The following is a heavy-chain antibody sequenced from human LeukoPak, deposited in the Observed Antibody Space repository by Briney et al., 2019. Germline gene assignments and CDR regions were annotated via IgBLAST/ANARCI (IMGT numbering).Heavy chain of an antibody. D-gene: IGHD6-19*01. J-gene: IGHJ6*02. CDR3: AKDKYSSVLGMDV. CDR2: ISWNSGSI. V-gene: IGHV3-9*01. Sequence: GRSLRLSCAASGFTFDDYAMHWVRQAPGKGLEWVSGISWNSGSIGYADSVKGRFTISRDNAKNSLYLQMNSLRAEDTALYYCAKDKYSSVLGMDVWSQGTTVTVSS. CDR1: GFTFDDYA.